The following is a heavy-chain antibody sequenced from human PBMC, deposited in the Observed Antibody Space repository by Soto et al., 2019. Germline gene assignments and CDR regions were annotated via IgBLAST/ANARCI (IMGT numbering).Heavy chain of an antibody. D-gene: IGHD2-2*01. CDR3: AREGYCISTSCRHYDYYGMDV. CDR1: GYTFIIYG. Sequence: ASVKVSCKASGYTFIIYGISWVRQAPGQGLEWMGWISAYNGNTNYAQKLQGRVTMTTDTSTSTAYMELRSLRSDDTAVYYCAREGYCISTSCRHYDYYGMDVWGQGTTVTVSS. J-gene: IGHJ6*02. CDR2: ISAYNGNT. V-gene: IGHV1-18*01.